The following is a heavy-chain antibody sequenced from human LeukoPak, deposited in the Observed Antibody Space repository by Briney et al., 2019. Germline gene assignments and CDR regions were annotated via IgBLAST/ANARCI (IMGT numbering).Heavy chain of an antibody. CDR3: ARDPQLWLPTDYFDY. V-gene: IGHV3-7*01. Sequence: GGSLRLSCVVSGFTFNRCWMNWVRQAPGKGLEWVANIKQDGSEKYYVDSVKGRFTISRDNAKNSLYLQMNSLRAEDTAVYYCARDPQLWLPTDYFDYWGQGTLVTVSS. CDR1: GFTFNRCW. J-gene: IGHJ4*02. CDR2: IKQDGSEK. D-gene: IGHD5-18*01.